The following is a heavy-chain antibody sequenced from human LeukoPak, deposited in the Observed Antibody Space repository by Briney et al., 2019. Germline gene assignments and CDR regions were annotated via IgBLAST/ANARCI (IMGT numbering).Heavy chain of an antibody. CDR3: ARTAGRGVDDAFDI. J-gene: IGHJ3*02. CDR2: VFYTGST. D-gene: IGHD6-19*01. V-gene: IGHV4-59*08. Sequence: PSETLSLTCTVSGGSISSYYWTWIRQPPGKGLEWIGYVFYTGSTNYNPSLKSRVTISVDTPKNQFSLRLSAMTAADTAVYYCARTAGRGVDDAFDIWGQGTMVTVSS. CDR1: GGSISSYY.